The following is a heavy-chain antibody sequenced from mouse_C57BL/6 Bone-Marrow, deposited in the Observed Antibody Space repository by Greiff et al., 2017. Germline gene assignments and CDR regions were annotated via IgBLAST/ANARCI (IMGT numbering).Heavy chain of an antibody. CDR2: IHPNSGST. Sequence: VQLQQPGAELVKPGASVKLSCKASGYSFTSYWMHWVKQRPGQCLEWIGMIHPNSGSTNYNEKFKSKATLTVDKSSSTAYMQLSSLTSEDSAVYYSARWPGNYGRGRYWGQGTTLTVSS. CDR1: GYSFTSYW. J-gene: IGHJ2*01. V-gene: IGHV1-64*01. CDR3: ARWPGNYGRGRY. D-gene: IGHD1-1*01.